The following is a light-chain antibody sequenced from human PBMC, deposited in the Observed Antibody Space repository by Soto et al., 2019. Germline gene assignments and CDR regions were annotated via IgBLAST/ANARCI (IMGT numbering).Light chain of an antibody. Sequence: DLEMTQSPSSLSASVGDRVTITCRASQSISNYLNWYQHKPGKVPKLLIYAASSLQSGVPTRFSGSGSGTHFTLTINSLQPEDFATYYCQQSYGTPLTFGGGTKIETK. CDR1: QSISNY. CDR2: AAS. J-gene: IGKJ4*01. CDR3: QQSYGTPLT. V-gene: IGKV1-39*01.